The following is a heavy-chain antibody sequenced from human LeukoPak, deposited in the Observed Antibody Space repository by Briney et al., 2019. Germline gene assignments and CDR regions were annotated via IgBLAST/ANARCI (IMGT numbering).Heavy chain of an antibody. Sequence: PSETLSLTCTVSGGSISTYYWSWIRQPPGKGLEWIGYVYYSGSTSYNPSLKSRVIISVDTSKNEFSLNVSSVTAADTAVYYCARHYGYNYGPDYWGQGTLVTVSS. CDR3: ARHYGYNYGPDY. J-gene: IGHJ4*02. CDR2: VYYSGST. CDR1: GGSISTYY. D-gene: IGHD5-18*01. V-gene: IGHV4-59*08.